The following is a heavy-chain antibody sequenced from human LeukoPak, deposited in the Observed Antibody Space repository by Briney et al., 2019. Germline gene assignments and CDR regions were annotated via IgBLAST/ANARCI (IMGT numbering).Heavy chain of an antibody. J-gene: IGHJ6*02. V-gene: IGHV1-18*01. CDR1: GYTFTSYG. CDR2: ISAYNGNT. D-gene: IGHD3-3*01. Sequence: ASVNDTCQASGYTFTSYGIRWVRQAPGQGLEWMGWISAYNGNTNYAQKLQGRVTMTTDKSTSTAYMELRSLRPGDTAVYYCARAFTIFGVVILSSGMDVWGQGTMVTVSS. CDR3: ARAFTIFGVVILSSGMDV.